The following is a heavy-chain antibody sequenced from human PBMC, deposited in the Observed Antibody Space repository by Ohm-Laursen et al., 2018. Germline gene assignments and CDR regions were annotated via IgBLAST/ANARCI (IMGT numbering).Heavy chain of an antibody. J-gene: IGHJ4*02. Sequence: TLSLTCTVSGGSISGYYWSWIRQPAGKGLEWIGRIYSSGSTNYNPSLKSRVSISVDTSKNEFSLKLSSVTAADTAVYYCARLYGDHFDSWGQGTLVPVSS. CDR2: IYSSGST. V-gene: IGHV4-4*07. D-gene: IGHD4-17*01. CDR1: GGSISGYY. CDR3: ARLYGDHFDS.